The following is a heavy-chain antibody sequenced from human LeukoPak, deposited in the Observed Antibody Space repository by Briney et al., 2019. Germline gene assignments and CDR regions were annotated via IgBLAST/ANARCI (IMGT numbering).Heavy chain of an antibody. Sequence: SVKVSSKASGGTFSSYAISWVRQAPGQGLEWMGGIIPIFGTANYAQKFQGRVTITADESTSTAYMELSSLRSEDTAVYYCANREIWTSGTQEDYWGQGTLVTVSS. J-gene: IGHJ4*02. D-gene: IGHD3/OR15-3a*01. CDR3: ANREIWTSGTQEDY. CDR1: GGTFSSYA. V-gene: IGHV1-69*01. CDR2: IIPIFGTA.